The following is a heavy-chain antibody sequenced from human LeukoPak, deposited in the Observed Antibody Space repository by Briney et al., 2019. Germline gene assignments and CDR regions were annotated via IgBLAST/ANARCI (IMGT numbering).Heavy chain of an antibody. V-gene: IGHV3-48*03. CDR2: IGSSGNTK. J-gene: IGHJ6*02. CDR1: EFTLSGYE. CDR3: ARAMDV. Sequence: TGGSLRLSCAASEFTLSGYEMNWVRQAPGKGLEWVSYIGSSGNTKYYADSVKGRFTISRDNAKNSLYLQINSLRADDTAVYYCARAMDVWGQGTTVTVSS.